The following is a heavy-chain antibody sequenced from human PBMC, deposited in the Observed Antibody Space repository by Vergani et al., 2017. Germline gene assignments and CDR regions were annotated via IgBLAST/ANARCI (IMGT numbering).Heavy chain of an antibody. CDR2: ISAYNGNT. CDR1: GYTFTSYG. Sequence: QVQLVQSGAEVKKPGASVKVSCKASGYTFTSYGISWVRQAPGQGLEWMGWISAYNGNTNYAQKLQGRVTMTTDTSTSTAYMEPRSLRSDDTAVYYCARRXAVAQGSRYYYYYGMDVWGQGTTVTVSS. CDR3: ARRXAVAQGSRYYYYYGMDV. D-gene: IGHD6-19*01. V-gene: IGHV1-18*01. J-gene: IGHJ6*02.